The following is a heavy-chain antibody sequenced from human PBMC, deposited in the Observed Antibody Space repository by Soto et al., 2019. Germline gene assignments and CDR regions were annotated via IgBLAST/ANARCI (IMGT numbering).Heavy chain of an antibody. V-gene: IGHV3-23*01. CDR2: ISENGGSRGGT. CDR1: GFTFNNSA. Sequence: PEGSLRLSCAASGFTFNNSAMTWVRQAPGQGLEWVASISENGGSRGGTYYADSVKGRFTISRDNSKNTLYLQVDSLTGADTAVYYCASAKAVVIAPLGIWGQGALVTVSS. D-gene: IGHD2-21*01. J-gene: IGHJ3*02. CDR3: ASAKAVVIAPLGI.